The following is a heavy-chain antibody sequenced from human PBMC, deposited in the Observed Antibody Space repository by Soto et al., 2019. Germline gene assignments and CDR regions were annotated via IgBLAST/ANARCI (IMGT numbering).Heavy chain of an antibody. CDR1: GGTFSSYA. V-gene: IGHV1-69*01. Sequence: QVQLVQSGAEVKKPGSSVKVSCKASGGTFSSYAISWVRQAPEQGLEWMGGIIPIFGTANYAQKFQGRVTITADESTSTAYMELSSLRSEDTAVYYCARVTRRLVILGWFDPWGQGTLVTVSS. D-gene: IGHD3-9*01. J-gene: IGHJ5*02. CDR3: ARVTRRLVILGWFDP. CDR2: IIPIFGTA.